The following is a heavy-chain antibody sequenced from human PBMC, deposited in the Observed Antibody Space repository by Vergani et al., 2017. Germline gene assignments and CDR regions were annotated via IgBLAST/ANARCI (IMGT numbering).Heavy chain of an antibody. CDR3: ARAGRRSSSPSWFDP. V-gene: IGHV1-2*06. CDR2: INPNSGGT. J-gene: IGHJ5*02. CDR1: GYTFTDYY. D-gene: IGHD6-13*01. Sequence: QVQLVQSGAEVKKPGASVKVSCKASGYTFTDYYMHWVRQAPGQGLEWMGRINPNSGGTNYAQKFQGRVTITADKSTSTAYMELSSLRSEDTAVYYCARAGRRSSSPSWFDPWGQGTLVTVSS.